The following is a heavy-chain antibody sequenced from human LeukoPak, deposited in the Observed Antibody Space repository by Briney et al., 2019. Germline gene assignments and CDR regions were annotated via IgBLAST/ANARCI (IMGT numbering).Heavy chain of an antibody. V-gene: IGHV4-59*08. D-gene: IGHD3-10*01. J-gene: IGHJ6*02. CDR2: FFYSGST. CDR1: GGSISSYY. Sequence: SETLSLTCTVSGGSISSYYWSWIRQPPEKGLECIGYFFYSGSTNYNPSLKSRATISVDTSKNQFYLKLSSVTAADTAVYYCARHYGSGSYYRYGMDVWGQGTTVTVSS. CDR3: ARHYGSGSYYRYGMDV.